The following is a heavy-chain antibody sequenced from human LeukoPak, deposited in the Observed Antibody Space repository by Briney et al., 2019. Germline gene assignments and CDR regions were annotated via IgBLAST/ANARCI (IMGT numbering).Heavy chain of an antibody. Sequence: GGSLRLSCAASGFTFSDYYMSWIRQAPGKGLEWVSYISSSGSTIYYADSVKGRFTISRDNAKNSLYLQMNSLRAEDTAVYYCARAGITMIFNWFDPWGQGTLLTVSS. CDR2: ISSSGSTI. CDR3: ARAGITMIFNWFDP. J-gene: IGHJ5*02. CDR1: GFTFSDYY. V-gene: IGHV3-11*01. D-gene: IGHD3-22*01.